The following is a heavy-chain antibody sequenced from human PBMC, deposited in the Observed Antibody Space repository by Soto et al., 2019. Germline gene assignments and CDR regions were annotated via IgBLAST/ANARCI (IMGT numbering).Heavy chain of an antibody. CDR2: MNPNSGNT. V-gene: IGHV1-8*01. Sequence: GSSVKASCKASGYTFTSYDINWVRQATGQGLEWMGWMNPNSGNTGYAQKFQGRVTMTRNTSISTAYMELSSLRSEDTAVYYCERSSARGYYDFWRGETGDAFDFSGQGTKVIVSS. J-gene: IGHJ3*01. D-gene: IGHD3-3*01. CDR3: ERSSARGYYDFWRGETGDAFDF. CDR1: GYTFTSYD.